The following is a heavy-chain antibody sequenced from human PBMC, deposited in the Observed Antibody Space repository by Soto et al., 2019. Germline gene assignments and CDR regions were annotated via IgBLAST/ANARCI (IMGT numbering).Heavy chain of an antibody. CDR3: ARDSAYGDYQYYFDY. J-gene: IGHJ4*02. CDR2: INPSGGST. V-gene: IGHV1-46*01. D-gene: IGHD4-17*01. CDR1: GYTFTTYY. Sequence: QVQLVQSGAEVKKPGASVKVSCKASGYTFTTYYMNWVRQAPGQGLEWMGIINPSGGSTSYAQNFQGRDTMTRDTSTSTVYMELTSLRSEDTAVYYCARDSAYGDYQYYFDYWGQGTLVTVSS.